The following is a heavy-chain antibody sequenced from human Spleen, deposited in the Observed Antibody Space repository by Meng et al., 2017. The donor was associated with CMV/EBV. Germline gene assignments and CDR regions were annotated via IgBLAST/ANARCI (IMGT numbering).Heavy chain of an antibody. CDR3: ARDRGDSTLEWFDP. CDR1: GGAIRSSSSD. Sequence: QPQPHESGPGLVNASGTRALTLTGVGGAIRSSSSDWGWSRQPPGKGLEWIGSIYYSGSTYYNPSLKSRVTISVDTSKNQFSLKLSSVTAADTAVYYCARDRGDSTLEWFDPWGQGTLVTVSS. V-gene: IGHV4-39*07. D-gene: IGHD2-2*01. CDR2: IYYSGST. J-gene: IGHJ5*02.